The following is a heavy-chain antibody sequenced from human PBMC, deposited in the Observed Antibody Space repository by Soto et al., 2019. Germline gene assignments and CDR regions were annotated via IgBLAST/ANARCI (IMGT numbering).Heavy chain of an antibody. Sequence: EAQLLESGGGLVQPGGSLRLSCAASGFTFTNYAMAWVRQAPGKGLEWVSAISGNGDTTYSADSVKGRFTISRDNSKNTLHLQMNSLRAEDTAIYYCAKDQGSNWFDPWGQGTLVTVSS. CDR1: GFTFTNYA. CDR2: ISGNGDTT. V-gene: IGHV3-23*01. J-gene: IGHJ5*02. CDR3: AKDQGSNWFDP.